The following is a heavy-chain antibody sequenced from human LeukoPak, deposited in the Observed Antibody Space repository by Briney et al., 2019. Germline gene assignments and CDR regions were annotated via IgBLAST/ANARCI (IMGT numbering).Heavy chain of an antibody. CDR2: IYYSGST. CDR3: ARDRADSSGFDY. V-gene: IGHV4-59*11. Sequence: SETLSLTCTVSCGSISSHYWSWIRQPPGKGLEWIGYIYYSGSTNYNPSLKSRVTISVDTSKNQFSLKLSSVTAADTAVYYCARDRADSSGFDYWGQGTLVTVSS. J-gene: IGHJ4*02. D-gene: IGHD3-22*01. CDR1: CGSISSHY.